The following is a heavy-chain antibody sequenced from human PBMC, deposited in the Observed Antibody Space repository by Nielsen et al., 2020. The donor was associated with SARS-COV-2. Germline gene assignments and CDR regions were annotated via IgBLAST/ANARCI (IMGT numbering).Heavy chain of an antibody. V-gene: IGHV3-23*01. J-gene: IGHJ4*02. CDR3: ARVSGYYWPQDY. CDR2: ISGTADST. Sequence: GESLKISCAASGFPFSDFYMTWIRQAPGKGLEWISTISGTADSTYYADSVKGRFTISRDNSKNTLYLQMNSLRAEDTATYYCARVSGYYWPQDYWGQGTLVTVSS. D-gene: IGHD5-12*01. CDR1: GFPFSDFY.